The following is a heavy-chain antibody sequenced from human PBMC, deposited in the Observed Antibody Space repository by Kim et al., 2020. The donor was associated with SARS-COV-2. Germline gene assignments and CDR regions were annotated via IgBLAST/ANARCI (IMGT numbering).Heavy chain of an antibody. CDR3: ARGVPLSGGVAGTLIY. Sequence: GGSLRLSCAASGFTFSSYWMHWVRQAPGKGLVWVSRINSDGSSTTYADSVKGRFTISRDNAKNTLYLQMNSLRVEDTAVYYCARGVPLSGGVAGTLIYWGQGTLVTVSS. CDR2: INSDGSST. D-gene: IGHD6-19*01. V-gene: IGHV3-74*01. CDR1: GFTFSSYW. J-gene: IGHJ4*02.